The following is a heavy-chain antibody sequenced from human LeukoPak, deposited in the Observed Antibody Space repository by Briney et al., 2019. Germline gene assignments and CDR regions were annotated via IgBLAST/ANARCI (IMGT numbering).Heavy chain of an antibody. CDR1: GYTFTSYG. V-gene: IGHV1-18*01. Sequence: ASAKVSCKASGYTFTSYGISWVRQAPGQGLEWMGWISAYNGNTNYAQKLQGRVTMTTDTSTSTAYMELRSLRSDDTAVYYCARVEEYQLLYIIDYWGQGTLVTVSS. CDR3: ARVEEYQLLYIIDY. CDR2: ISAYNGNT. D-gene: IGHD2-2*02. J-gene: IGHJ4*02.